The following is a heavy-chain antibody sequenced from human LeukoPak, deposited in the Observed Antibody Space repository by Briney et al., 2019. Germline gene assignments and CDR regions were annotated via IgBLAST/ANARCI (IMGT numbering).Heavy chain of an antibody. D-gene: IGHD2-2*01. J-gene: IGHJ4*02. V-gene: IGHV1-69*13. CDR1: GGTFSSYA. CDR2: IIPIFGTA. Sequence: SVKVSCKASGGTFSSYAISWVRQAPGQGLERMGGIIPIFGTANYAQKFQGRVTITADESTSTAYMELSSLRSEDTAVYYCARRPLWRCSSTSCEFDYWGQGTLVTVSS. CDR3: ARRPLWRCSSTSCEFDY.